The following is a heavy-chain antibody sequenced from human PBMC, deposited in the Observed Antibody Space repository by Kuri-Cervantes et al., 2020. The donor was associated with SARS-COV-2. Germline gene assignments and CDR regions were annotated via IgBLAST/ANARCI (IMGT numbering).Heavy chain of an antibody. CDR3: ARGGYSSGWYAVD. J-gene: IGHJ4*02. D-gene: IGHD6-19*01. CDR2: IYTSGST. V-gene: IGHV4-61*02. Sequence: SETLSLTCTVSGGSISSGSYYWSWIRQPAGKGLEWIGRIYTSGSTNHNPSLKSRVTISVDTSKNQFSLKLSSVTAADTAVYYCARGGYSSGWYAVDWGQGTLVTVSS. CDR1: GGSISSGSYY.